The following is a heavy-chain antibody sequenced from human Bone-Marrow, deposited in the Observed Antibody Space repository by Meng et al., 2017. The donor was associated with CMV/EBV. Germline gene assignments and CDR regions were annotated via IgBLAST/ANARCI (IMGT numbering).Heavy chain of an antibody. Sequence: SVKVSCKTSGGTFSSYAISWVRQAPGQGLEWMGGIIPIFGTAHYAQKFQDTVTITTDEFTSTAYMELSSLRSDDTAVYYCAREPITLNYYDSSVTFDYWGQGTLVTVSS. J-gene: IGHJ4*02. D-gene: IGHD3-22*01. CDR1: GGTFSSYA. V-gene: IGHV1-69*05. CDR2: IIPIFGTA. CDR3: AREPITLNYYDSSVTFDY.